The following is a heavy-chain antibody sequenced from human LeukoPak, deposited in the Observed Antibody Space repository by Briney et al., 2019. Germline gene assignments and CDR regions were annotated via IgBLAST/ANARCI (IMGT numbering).Heavy chain of an antibody. J-gene: IGHJ3*02. CDR2: IYYSGST. D-gene: IGHD6-13*01. V-gene: IGHV4-39*01. Sequence: SETLSLTCTVSGGSISSSSYYWGWIRQPPGNGLEWIGSIYYSGSTYYNPSLKSRVTISVDTSKNQFSLKLSSVTAADTAVYYCARRYRIAAGDAFDIWGQGTMVTVSS. CDR3: ARRYRIAAGDAFDI. CDR1: GGSISSSSYY.